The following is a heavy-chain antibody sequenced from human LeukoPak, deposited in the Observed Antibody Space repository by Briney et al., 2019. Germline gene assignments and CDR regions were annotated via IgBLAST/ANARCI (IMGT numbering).Heavy chain of an antibody. CDR1: GFTFSNYA. CDR3: AKDLEQSYSGWSTSYDA. Sequence: GGSLRLSCAASGFTFSNYAMSWVRQVPGKRREWVSAISSGAGTTGYADSVKGRFTISRDNSKSTSYLQMNSLRAQDTAVYYCAKDLEQSYSGWSTSYDAWGQGTLVTVSS. V-gene: IGHV3-23*01. CDR2: ISSGAGTT. D-gene: IGHD6-19*01. J-gene: IGHJ5*02.